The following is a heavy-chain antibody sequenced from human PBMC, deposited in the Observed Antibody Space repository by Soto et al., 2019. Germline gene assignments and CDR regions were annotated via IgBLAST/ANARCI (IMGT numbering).Heavy chain of an antibody. CDR2: INHSGST. V-gene: IGHV4-34*01. J-gene: IGHJ4*02. CDR1: GGSFSGYY. D-gene: IGHD3-22*01. Sequence: SETLSLTCAVYGGSFSGYYWSWIRQPPGKGLEWIGEINHSGSTNYNPSLKSRVTISVDTSKNQFSLKLSSVTAADTAVYYCAREDVRWLLHDYWGQGSLVPVSS. CDR3: AREDVRWLLHDY.